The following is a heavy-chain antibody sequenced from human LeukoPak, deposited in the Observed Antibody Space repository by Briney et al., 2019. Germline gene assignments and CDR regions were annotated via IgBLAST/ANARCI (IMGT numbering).Heavy chain of an antibody. V-gene: IGHV4-4*07. Sequence: SETLSLTCTVSGDSIINYYWSWVRQPAGKGVEWIGRMYGSGSSNYNPSLKSRITMSVDTSKNQFSLKLSSVTAADTAVYYFARCLNTYYYVNSAYSPEHYYMDVWGKGTTVIVSS. J-gene: IGHJ6*03. CDR2: MYGSGSS. CDR3: ARCLNTYYYVNSAYSPEHYYMDV. CDR1: GDSIINYY. D-gene: IGHD3-22*01.